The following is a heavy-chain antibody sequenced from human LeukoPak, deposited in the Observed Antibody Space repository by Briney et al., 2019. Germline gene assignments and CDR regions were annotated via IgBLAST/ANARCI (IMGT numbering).Heavy chain of an antibody. CDR2: IYTSGST. CDR3: AREKLLTGYYKRDWFDP. CDR1: GGSISSYY. J-gene: IGHJ5*02. D-gene: IGHD3-9*01. V-gene: IGHV4-4*07. Sequence: SETLSLTCTVSGGSISSYYWSWIRQPAGKGLEWIGRIYTSGSTNYNPSLKSRVTMSVDTSKNQISLKLSSVTAADTAVYYCAREKLLTGYYKRDWFDPWGQGTLVTVSS.